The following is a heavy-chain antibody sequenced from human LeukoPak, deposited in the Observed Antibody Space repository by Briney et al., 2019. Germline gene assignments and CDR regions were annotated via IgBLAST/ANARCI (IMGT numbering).Heavy chain of an antibody. CDR1: GGSISSYY. Sequence: PSETLSLTCTVSGGSISSYYWSWIREPPGKGLEWIGEINHSGSTNYNPSLKSRVTISVDTSKNQFSVKLSSVTSADTAVYYCARASYGSGSYDPDNYHYYMDVWGTGTTVTVSS. CDR2: INHSGST. V-gene: IGHV4-34*01. CDR3: ARASYGSGSYDPDNYHYYMDV. D-gene: IGHD3-10*01. J-gene: IGHJ6*03.